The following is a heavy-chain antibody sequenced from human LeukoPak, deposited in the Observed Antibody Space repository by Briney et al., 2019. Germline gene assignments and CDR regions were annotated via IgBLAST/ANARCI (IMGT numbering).Heavy chain of an antibody. CDR2: MNPNSGNT. CDR3: ARGPSSATIFGVVINWRGYYYYGMDV. V-gene: IGHV1-8*01. D-gene: IGHD3-3*01. Sequence: ASVKVSCKASGYTFTSYDINWVRQATGQGLEWMGWMNPNSGNTGYAQKFQGRVTMTRNTSISTAYMELSSLRSEDTAVYYCARGPSSATIFGVVINWRGYYYYGMDVWGQGTTVTVSS. J-gene: IGHJ6*02. CDR1: GYTFTSYD.